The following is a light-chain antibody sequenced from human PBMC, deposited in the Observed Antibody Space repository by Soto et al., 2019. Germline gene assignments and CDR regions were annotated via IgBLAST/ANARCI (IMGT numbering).Light chain of an antibody. J-gene: IGLJ1*01. CDR1: SGSIASNY. CDR3: QSYEGSTYV. CDR2: EDS. V-gene: IGLV6-57*04. Sequence: NFMLTQPHSVSESPGKTVTISCTRSSGSIASNYVQWYQQRPGSAPTTVIYEDSQRPSGVPDRFSGSIDSSADSASLTISGLMTEDEADYYCQSYEGSTYVFGTGTKVTVL.